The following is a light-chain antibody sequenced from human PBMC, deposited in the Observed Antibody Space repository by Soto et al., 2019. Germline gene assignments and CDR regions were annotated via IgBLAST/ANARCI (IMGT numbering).Light chain of an antibody. CDR2: EVS. Sequence: QSALTQPASVSGSPGQSITISCTGTSSDVGGYNYVSWYQQHPGKAPKLMIYEVSNRPSGVSNRFSGSKSGNTASLTISGLQAEDEADYYCSSYTSSSSIWVFGGGTQVTVL. V-gene: IGLV2-14*01. CDR1: SSDVGGYNY. CDR3: SSYTSSSSIWV. J-gene: IGLJ3*02.